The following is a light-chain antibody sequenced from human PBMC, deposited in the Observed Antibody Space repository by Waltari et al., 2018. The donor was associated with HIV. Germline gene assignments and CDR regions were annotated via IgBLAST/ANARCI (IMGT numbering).Light chain of an antibody. CDR3: GAWDSSLSAVV. V-gene: IGLV1-51*01. CDR2: DNN. J-gene: IGLJ1*01. Sequence: KLLIYDNNKRPSGIPDRFSASKSGTSATLGITRLQTGDEAEYYCGAWDSSLSAVVFGTGTKVTVL.